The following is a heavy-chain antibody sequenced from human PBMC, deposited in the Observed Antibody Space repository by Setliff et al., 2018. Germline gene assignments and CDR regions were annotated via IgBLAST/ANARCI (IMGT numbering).Heavy chain of an antibody. D-gene: IGHD3-16*01. J-gene: IGHJ4*02. CDR3: ARLPNYVWGSPVDY. CDR1: GDTFSGAS. V-gene: IGHV4-4*08. Sequence: PSETLSLTCTVSGDTFSGASIWSWIRQPPEKGLEFIGYVYPSGAAKYDPSLESRVTISVDTSKNQFSLTLSSVTAADTAVYYCARLPNYVWGSPVDYWGQGTLVTVSS. CDR2: VYPSGAA.